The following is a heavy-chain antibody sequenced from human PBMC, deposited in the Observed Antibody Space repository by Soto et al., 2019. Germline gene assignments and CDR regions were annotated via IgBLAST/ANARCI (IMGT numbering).Heavy chain of an antibody. J-gene: IGHJ6*02. V-gene: IGHV1-69*12. CDR3: AIGKDIVVVVAATLHDYYYYGMDV. Sequence: QVQLVQSGAEVKKPGSSVKVSCKASGGTFSSYAISWVRQAPGQGLEWMGGIIPIFGTANYAQKFQGRVTITADESTSTAYMELSSLRSEDTAVYYCAIGKDIVVVVAATLHDYYYYGMDVWGQGTTVTVSS. CDR2: IIPIFGTA. CDR1: GGTFSSYA. D-gene: IGHD2-15*01.